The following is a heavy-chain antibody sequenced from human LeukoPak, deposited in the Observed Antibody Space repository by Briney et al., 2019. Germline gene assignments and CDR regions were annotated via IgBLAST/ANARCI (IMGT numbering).Heavy chain of an antibody. V-gene: IGHV1-69*13. CDR3: ARGDLPFWSGYYPGGNYFDY. CDR2: IIPIFGTA. J-gene: IGHJ4*02. D-gene: IGHD3-3*01. CDR1: GGTFSSYA. Sequence: SVKVSCKASGGTFSSYAISWVRQAPGQGLEWMGGIIPIFGTANYAQKFQGRVTITADESTSTAYMELSRLRSEDTAVYYCARGDLPFWSGYYPGGNYFDYWGQGTLVTVSS.